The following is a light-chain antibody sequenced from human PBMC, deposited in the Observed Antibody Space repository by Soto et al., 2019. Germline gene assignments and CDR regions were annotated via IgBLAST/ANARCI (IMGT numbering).Light chain of an antibody. CDR1: TSDVGGYNY. Sequence: QSVLTQPASVSGSPGQSITISCTGTTSDVGGYNYVSWYQRHPGKVPKLLIHEVSNRPSGVSNRFSGSKSGNTASLTISGLQAEDEADYYCLSKTSSISYVFGTGTRSPS. CDR3: LSKTSSISYV. CDR2: EVS. J-gene: IGLJ1*01. V-gene: IGLV2-14*01.